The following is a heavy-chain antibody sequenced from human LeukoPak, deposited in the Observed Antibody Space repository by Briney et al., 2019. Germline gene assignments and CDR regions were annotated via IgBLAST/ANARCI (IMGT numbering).Heavy chain of an antibody. CDR1: AGSISSYY. V-gene: IGHV4-59*08. CDR3: ARLPRIAAAGNWGFDY. J-gene: IGHJ4*02. Sequence: SETLSLTCTVSAGSISSYYWSWIRQPPGKGLEWIGYIYYSGSTNYNPSLKSRVTISVDTSKNQFSLKLSSVTAADTAVYYCARLPRIAAAGNWGFDYWGQGTLVTVSS. CDR2: IYYSGST. D-gene: IGHD6-13*01.